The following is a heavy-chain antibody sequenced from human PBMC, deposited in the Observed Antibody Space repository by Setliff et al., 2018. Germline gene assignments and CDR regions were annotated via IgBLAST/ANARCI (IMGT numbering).Heavy chain of an antibody. D-gene: IGHD3-22*01. V-gene: IGHV4-39*07. Sequence: PSETLSLTCTVSGGSISTTDYYSGWIRQPPGKGLEWIGCVYYSGNTYYSPSLKSRVTMFVDTSKNQFSLMLYSVTAADTAIYYCARYDSSGYSENYYFDYWGQGTLVTVSS. J-gene: IGHJ4*02. CDR2: VYYSGNT. CDR1: GGSISTTDYY. CDR3: ARYDSSGYSENYYFDY.